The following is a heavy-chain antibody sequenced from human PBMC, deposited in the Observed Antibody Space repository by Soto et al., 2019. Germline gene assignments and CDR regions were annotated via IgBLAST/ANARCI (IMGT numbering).Heavy chain of an antibody. CDR2: IKSKTDGGTT. J-gene: IGHJ5*01. CDR3: AKDSRLYDSNTWFDS. V-gene: IGHV3-15*01. D-gene: IGHD3-22*01. CDR1: GFTFTNAW. Sequence: GGSLRLSCAASGFTFTNAWMSWVRQAPGKGLEWVDRIKSKTDGGTTDYATPVKGRFTISRDNSKNTLYLQINSLRAEDTAVFYCAKDSRLYDSNTWFDSWGQGTLLSVSS.